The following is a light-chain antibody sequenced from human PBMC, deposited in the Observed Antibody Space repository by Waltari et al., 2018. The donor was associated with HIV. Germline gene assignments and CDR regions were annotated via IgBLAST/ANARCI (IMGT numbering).Light chain of an antibody. CDR3: QQSYSFLST. CDR2: AAS. V-gene: IGKV1-39*01. J-gene: IGKJ2*01. CDR1: QSIDTY. Sequence: DIQVTQSPFFLSASLVDRVTSTWRASQSIDTYLTWYPQRPGEAPKLLIYAASNLQSVVPSRFSGRGSGPDFTLTLSSLQPEDFATHFCQQSYSFLSTFGQGTKL.